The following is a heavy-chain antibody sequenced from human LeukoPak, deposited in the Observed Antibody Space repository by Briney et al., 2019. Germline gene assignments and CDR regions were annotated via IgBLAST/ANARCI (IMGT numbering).Heavy chain of an antibody. Sequence: SETLSLTCTVSGSSISSSSYYWGWIRQPPGKGLEWIGSIYYSGSTYYNPSLKSRVTISVDTSKNQFSLKLSSVTAADTAVYYCARHLYDSSGYYYVSWFDPWGQGTLVTVSS. D-gene: IGHD3-22*01. J-gene: IGHJ5*02. CDR1: GSSISSSSYY. CDR2: IYYSGST. V-gene: IGHV4-39*01. CDR3: ARHLYDSSGYYYVSWFDP.